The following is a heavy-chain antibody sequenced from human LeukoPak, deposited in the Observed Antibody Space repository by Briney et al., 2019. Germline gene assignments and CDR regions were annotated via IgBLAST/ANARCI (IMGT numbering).Heavy chain of an antibody. D-gene: IGHD6-13*01. CDR3: ARGGYSINWADAFDI. Sequence: SETLSLTCAVYGGSFSGYYWSWIRLPPGKGLEWIGEINHSGSTDYNPSLKSRVTISVDTSKNQFSLKLSSVTAADTAVYYCARGGYSINWADAFDIWGQGTMVTVSS. V-gene: IGHV4-34*01. J-gene: IGHJ3*02. CDR2: INHSGST. CDR1: GGSFSGYY.